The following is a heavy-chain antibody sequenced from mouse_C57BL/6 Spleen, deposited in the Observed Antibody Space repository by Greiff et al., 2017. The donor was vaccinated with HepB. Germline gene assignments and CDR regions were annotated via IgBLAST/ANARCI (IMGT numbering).Heavy chain of an antibody. D-gene: IGHD3-1*01. CDR2: ISSGGSYT. J-gene: IGHJ3*01. Sequence: EVKLVESGGDLVKPGGSLKLSCAASGFTFSSYGMSWVRQTPDKRLEWVATISSGGSYTYYPDSVKGRFTISRDNAKNTLYLQMSSLKSEDTAMYYCARPIGEEAFAYWGQGTLVTVSA. V-gene: IGHV5-6*01. CDR3: ARPIGEEAFAY. CDR1: GFTFSSYG.